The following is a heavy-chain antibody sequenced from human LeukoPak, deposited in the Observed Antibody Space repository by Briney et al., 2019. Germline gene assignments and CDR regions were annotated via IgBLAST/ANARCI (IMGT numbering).Heavy chain of an antibody. CDR2: MNPNSGNT. J-gene: IGHJ3*02. CDR3: ARSSIAARRDAFDI. D-gene: IGHD6-6*01. Sequence: ASVKVSCKASGYTFTSYDINWVRQATGQGLEWMGWMNPNSGNTGYAQKFQGRVTITRNTSISTAYMELSSLRSEDTAVYYCARSSIAARRDAFDIWGQGAMVTVSS. V-gene: IGHV1-8*03. CDR1: GYTFTSYD.